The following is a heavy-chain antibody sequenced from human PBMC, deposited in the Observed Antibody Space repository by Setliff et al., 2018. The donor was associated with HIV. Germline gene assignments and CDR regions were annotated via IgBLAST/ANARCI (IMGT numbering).Heavy chain of an antibody. D-gene: IGHD3-16*01. V-gene: IGHV1-69*10. CDR2: IIPILGIA. CDR1: GGTFSSYA. CDR3: ARAVASKNIRGEYYFDY. J-gene: IGHJ4*02. Sequence: GASVKVSCKASGGTFSSYAISWVRQAPGQGLEWMGGIIPILGIANYAQKFQGRVTITADESMSTAYMELSSLRSEDTAVYYCARAVASKNIRGEYYFDYWGQGTLVTVSS.